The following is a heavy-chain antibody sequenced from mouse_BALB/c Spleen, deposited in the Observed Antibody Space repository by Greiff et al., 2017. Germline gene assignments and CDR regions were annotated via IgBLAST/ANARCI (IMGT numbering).Heavy chain of an antibody. V-gene: IGHV1S127*01. Sequence: QVQLQQPGAELVKPGASVKMSCKASGYTFTSYWMHWVKQRPGQGLEWIGVIDPSDSYTSYNQKFKGKATLTVDTSSSTAYMQLSSLTSEDSAVYYCTREGNFYAMDYWGQGTSVTVSS. D-gene: IGHD2-1*01. J-gene: IGHJ4*01. CDR2: IDPSDSYT. CDR1: GYTFTSYW. CDR3: TREGNFYAMDY.